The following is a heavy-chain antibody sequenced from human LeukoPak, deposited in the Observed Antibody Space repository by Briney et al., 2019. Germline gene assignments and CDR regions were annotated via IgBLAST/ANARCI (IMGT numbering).Heavy chain of an antibody. Sequence: SETLSLTCTVSGGSISSYYWSWIRQPPGKGLEWIGYIYYSGSTNYNPSLKSRVTTSVDTSKNQFSLKLSSVTAADTAVYYCARGYYDILTGKGYFDYWGQGTLVTVSS. D-gene: IGHD3-9*01. CDR1: GGSISSYY. J-gene: IGHJ4*02. CDR2: IYYSGST. CDR3: ARGYYDILTGKGYFDY. V-gene: IGHV4-59*08.